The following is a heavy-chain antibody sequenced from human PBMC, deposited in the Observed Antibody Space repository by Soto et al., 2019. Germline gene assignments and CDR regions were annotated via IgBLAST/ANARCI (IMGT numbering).Heavy chain of an antibody. V-gene: IGHV3-30*18. Sequence: PGGSLRLSCAASGFTFSSYGMHWVRQAPGKGLEWVAVISYDGSNKYYADSVKGRFTISRDNSKNTLYLQMNSLRAEDTAVYYCAKNYGGNSDAFDIWGQGTMVTVSS. CDR3: AKNYGGNSDAFDI. D-gene: IGHD4-17*01. CDR1: GFTFSSYG. CDR2: ISYDGSNK. J-gene: IGHJ3*02.